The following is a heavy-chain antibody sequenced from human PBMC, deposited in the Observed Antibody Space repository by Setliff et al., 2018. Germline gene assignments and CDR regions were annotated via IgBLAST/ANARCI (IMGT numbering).Heavy chain of an antibody. Sequence: LSLTCTVSGGSISNYYWSWIRQSPGKGLEWIGFIYYNGRSDHNPSFQSRVTMSVDRSKNQFSLNLRAMTAADTAVYYCAREGGGSGWTPDSWGQGTLVTVSS. D-gene: IGHD6-19*01. CDR1: GGSISNYY. CDR3: AREGGGSGWTPDS. J-gene: IGHJ4*02. CDR2: IYYNGRS. V-gene: IGHV4-59*01.